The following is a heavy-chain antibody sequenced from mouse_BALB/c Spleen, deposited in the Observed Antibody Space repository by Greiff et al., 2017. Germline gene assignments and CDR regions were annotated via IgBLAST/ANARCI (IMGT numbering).Heavy chain of an antibody. V-gene: IGHV14-3*02. CDR2: IDPANGNT. J-gene: IGHJ4*01. CDR1: GFNIKDTY. D-gene: IGHD2-14*01. CDR3: AREGRYYYAMDY. Sequence: EVKVVESGAELVKPGASVKLSCTASGFNIKDTYMHWVKQRPEQGLEWIGRIDPANGNTKYDPKFQGKATITADTSSNTAYLQLSSLTSEDTAVYYCAREGRYYYAMDYWGQGTSVTVSS.